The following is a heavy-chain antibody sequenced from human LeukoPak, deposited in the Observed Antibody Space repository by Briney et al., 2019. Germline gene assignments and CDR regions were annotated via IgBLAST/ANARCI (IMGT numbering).Heavy chain of an antibody. V-gene: IGHV3-53*01. CDR1: GFIVSSNY. J-gene: IGHJ6*03. CDR2: IHNDGST. CDR3: VKEADNSGTYYMDV. Sequence: GGSLRLSCAASGFIVSSNYMTWVRQAPGEGLEWVSVIHNDGSTYYTDSVKGRFTISRDNSKNTLYLQLNSLRGEDTAVYYCVKEADNSGTYYMDVWGKGTTVTVSS. D-gene: IGHD2/OR15-2a*01.